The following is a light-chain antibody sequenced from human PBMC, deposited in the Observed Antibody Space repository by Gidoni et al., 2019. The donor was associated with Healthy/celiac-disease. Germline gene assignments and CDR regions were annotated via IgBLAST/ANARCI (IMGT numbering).Light chain of an antibody. V-gene: IGLV2-11*01. CDR3: CSYAGSYIWV. Sequence: QSALTQPRPGSGSPGQSVTITCTGTSSDVGGYNYVSWYPQHPGQAPKLMIYDVSKRPSGVPDRFSGSKSGNTASLTISGLQAEDEADYYCCSYAGSYIWVFGGGTKLTVL. CDR1: SSDVGGYNY. J-gene: IGLJ3*02. CDR2: DVS.